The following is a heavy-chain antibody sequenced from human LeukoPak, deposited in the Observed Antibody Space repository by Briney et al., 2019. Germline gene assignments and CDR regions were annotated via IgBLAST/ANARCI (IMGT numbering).Heavy chain of an antibody. D-gene: IGHD6-19*01. Sequence: YPSETLSLTCTVSGGSISGSYWSWLRQPPGKGLEWIGYIYYGGSTNYNPSLNSRVTISVDTSKNHFSLKLSSVTAADTAVYYCARGVSYSSGWYYFDYWGQGTLVTVSS. V-gene: IGHV4-59*08. J-gene: IGHJ4*02. CDR1: GGSISGSY. CDR2: IYYGGST. CDR3: ARGVSYSSGWYYFDY.